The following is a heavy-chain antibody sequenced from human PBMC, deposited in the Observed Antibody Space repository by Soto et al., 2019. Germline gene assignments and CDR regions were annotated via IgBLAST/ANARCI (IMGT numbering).Heavy chain of an antibody. CDR3: ARGPDFDFWGGYYNYCDYYYGMDV. CDR2: ISAYNGNT. V-gene: IGHV1-18*04. CDR1: GYTFTSYG. D-gene: IGHD3-3*01. Sequence: XSVKVSCKASGYTFTSYGISWVRQAPGQGLEWMGWISAYNGNTNYAQKLQGRVTMTTDTSTSTAYMELRSPRSDDTAVYYCARGPDFDFWGGYYNYCDYYYGMDVWGQGTTVTVSS. J-gene: IGHJ6*02.